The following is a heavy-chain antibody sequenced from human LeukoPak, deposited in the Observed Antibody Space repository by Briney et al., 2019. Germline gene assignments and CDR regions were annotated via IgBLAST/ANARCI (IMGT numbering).Heavy chain of an antibody. CDR3: AELGITMIGGV. Sequence: GGSLRLSRAASGFTFSSYEMNWVRQAPGKGLEWVSYISSSGSTIYYADSVKGPFTISRDNAKNSLYLQMNSLRAEDTAVYYCAELGITMIGGVWGKGTTVTISS. D-gene: IGHD3-10*02. J-gene: IGHJ6*04. V-gene: IGHV3-48*03. CDR1: GFTFSSYE. CDR2: ISSSGSTI.